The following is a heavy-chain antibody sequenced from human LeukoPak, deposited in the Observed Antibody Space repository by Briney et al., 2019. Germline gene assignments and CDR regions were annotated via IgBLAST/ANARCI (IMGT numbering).Heavy chain of an antibody. CDR1: GYTFTSYD. D-gene: IGHD6-19*01. Sequence: AASVKVSCKASGYTFTSYDINWVRQATGQGLEWMGWMNPNSGNTGYAQKFQGRVTMTRNTSISTAYMELSSLRSGDTAVYYCATDSSGYNWFDPWGQGTLVTVSS. J-gene: IGHJ5*02. CDR3: ATDSSGYNWFDP. V-gene: IGHV1-8*01. CDR2: MNPNSGNT.